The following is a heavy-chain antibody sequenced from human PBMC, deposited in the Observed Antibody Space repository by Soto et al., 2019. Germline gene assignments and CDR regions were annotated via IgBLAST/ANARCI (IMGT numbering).Heavy chain of an antibody. CDR1: GFTFSAYG. J-gene: IGHJ3*01. D-gene: IGHD2-21*02. V-gene: IGHV3-33*05. CDR3: ARVCGGDCGNAFDV. Sequence: VQLVESGGGVVQPGRSLRLSCAASGFTFSAYGIHWVRQAPGKGLEWVSTISFDSRDKLYVDSMNGRLTISRENSRNTVYLQMDSLRAADTAVYHCARVCGGDCGNAFDVWGQGTGVAVSP. CDR2: ISFDSRDK.